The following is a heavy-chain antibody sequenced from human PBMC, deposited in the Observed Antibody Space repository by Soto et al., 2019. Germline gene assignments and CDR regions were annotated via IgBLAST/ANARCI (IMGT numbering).Heavy chain of an antibody. V-gene: IGHV4-61*01. CDR1: GGSVSSGSDY. J-gene: IGHJ4*02. D-gene: IGHD3-10*01. CDR3: ARDLSGGVDY. Sequence: QVQLQESGPGLVKPSETLSLTCTVSGGSVSSGSDYWSWIRQPPGKGLEWIGYIYYSGRTNYNPSLKSRVTISVDTSKHQCSLTLRSVTAADTAVYYCARDLSGGVDYWCQGTLVSVSS. CDR2: IYYSGRT.